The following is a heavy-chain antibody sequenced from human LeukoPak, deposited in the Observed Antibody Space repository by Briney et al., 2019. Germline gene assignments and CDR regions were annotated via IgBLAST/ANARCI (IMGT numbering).Heavy chain of an antibody. D-gene: IGHD6-13*01. CDR3: ARGKAAGLLDAFDI. Sequence: GGSLRLSCAASGFTFDDYAMHWVRQAPGKGLEWVSGISWNSGSIGYADSVKGRFTISRDNSKNTLYLQMNSLRAEDTAVYYCARGKAAGLLDAFDIWGQGTMVAVSS. CDR1: GFTFDDYA. J-gene: IGHJ3*02. CDR2: ISWNSGSI. V-gene: IGHV3-9*01.